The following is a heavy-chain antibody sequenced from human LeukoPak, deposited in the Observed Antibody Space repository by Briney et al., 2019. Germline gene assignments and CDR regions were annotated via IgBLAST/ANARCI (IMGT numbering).Heavy chain of an antibody. J-gene: IGHJ6*02. CDR1: GGSISSYY. CDR2: IYYSGST. D-gene: IGHD6-19*01. Sequence: SETLSLTCTVSGGSISSYYWSWIRQPPGKGLEWIGYIYYSGSTNYNPSLKSRVTISVDTSKNQFSLKLSSVTAADTAVYYCARGVPPSYSSGWYRDYYYYGMDVWGQGTTVTVSS. V-gene: IGHV4-59*01. CDR3: ARGVPPSYSSGWYRDYYYYGMDV.